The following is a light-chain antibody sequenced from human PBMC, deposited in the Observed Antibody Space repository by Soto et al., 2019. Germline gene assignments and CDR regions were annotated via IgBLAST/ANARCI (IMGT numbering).Light chain of an antibody. Sequence: SYELTQPPSVSVSPGQTASITCSGDILGDKYVCWYQLKAGQSPVVVIYQDYKRPSGIPDRFSGSHSGNTATLTISETQAMDEADYYCQAWDSSMHDVFGTGTKLTVL. V-gene: IGLV3-1*01. CDR1: ILGDKY. J-gene: IGLJ1*01. CDR2: QDY. CDR3: QAWDSSMHDV.